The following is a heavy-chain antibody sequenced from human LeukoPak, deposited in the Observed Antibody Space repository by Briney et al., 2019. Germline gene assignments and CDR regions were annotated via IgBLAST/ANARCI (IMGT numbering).Heavy chain of an antibody. Sequence: SETLSLTCAVSGGSISSSNWWSWVRQPPGKGLEWIGEIYHSGSTYYNPSLKSRVTISVDTSKNQFSLKLSSVTAADTAVYYCAREPLDAFDIWGQGTMVTVSS. J-gene: IGHJ3*02. CDR2: IYHSGST. V-gene: IGHV4-4*02. CDR3: AREPLDAFDI. CDR1: GGSISSSNW.